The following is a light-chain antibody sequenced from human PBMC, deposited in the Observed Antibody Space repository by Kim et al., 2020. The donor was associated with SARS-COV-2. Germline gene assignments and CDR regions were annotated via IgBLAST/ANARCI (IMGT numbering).Light chain of an antibody. V-gene: IGLV4-69*01. J-gene: IGLJ3*02. CDR3: QTWDTDIRV. Sequence: ASVTLACTLSSGHSSYAIAWHQQQPEKGPRYLMKLNSDGSHSKGDGIPDRFSGSSSGSERYLTVSRLQSEDEADYYCQTWDTDIRVFGGGTQLTVL. CDR1: SGHSSYA. CDR2: LNSDGSH.